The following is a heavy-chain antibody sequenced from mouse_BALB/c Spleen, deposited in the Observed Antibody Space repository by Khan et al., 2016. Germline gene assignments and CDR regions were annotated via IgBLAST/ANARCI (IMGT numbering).Heavy chain of an antibody. D-gene: IGHD2-14*01. CDR2: INTDSGVP. V-gene: IGHV9-4*02. CDR1: GYTFPTAG. J-gene: IGHJ2*01. Sequence: QVQLVQSGPELMKPGETVRISCKASGYTFPTAGMQWVQKMPGKGLKWIGGINTDSGVPKYTENFKGRFAFTSDTSASTANLQISNRKNEATATYFCARYHRYADYWGQGNTLTVSS. CDR3: ARYHRYADY.